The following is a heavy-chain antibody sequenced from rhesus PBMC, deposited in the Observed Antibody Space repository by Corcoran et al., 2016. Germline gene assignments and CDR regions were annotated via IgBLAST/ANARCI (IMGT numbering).Heavy chain of an antibody. CDR1: GYSFTSYG. V-gene: IGHV5-2*01. CDR2: IRPSDADT. J-gene: IGHJ4*01. Sequence: EVQLVQSGAEGKRPGESLKISCKTSGYSFTSYGISWVRQMPGKGREWVGAIRPSDADTRYSPAYLRQVPLSADKPLSTTYRRGSRLKASDSPPYYCTKAGPYSSWSFDYCVQGVLVTVSS. D-gene: IGHD6-13*01. CDR3: TKAGPYSSWSFDY.